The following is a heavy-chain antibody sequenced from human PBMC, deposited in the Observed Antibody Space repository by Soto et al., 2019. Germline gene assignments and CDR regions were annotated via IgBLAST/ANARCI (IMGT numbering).Heavy chain of an antibody. Sequence: QVQLVESGGGVVQPGSSLRLSCAASGFTFSSYGMHWVRQAPGKGLEWVAVIWYDGSNKYYADSVKGRFTISRDNSKNTLYLQMNSLRAEDTAVYYCARESSEIMKYDAFDIWGQGTMVTVSS. CDR2: IWYDGSNK. D-gene: IGHD3-16*01. CDR3: ARESSEIMKYDAFDI. V-gene: IGHV3-33*01. J-gene: IGHJ3*02. CDR1: GFTFSSYG.